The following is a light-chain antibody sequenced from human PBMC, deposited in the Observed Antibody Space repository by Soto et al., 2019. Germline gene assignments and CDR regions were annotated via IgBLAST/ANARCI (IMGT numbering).Light chain of an antibody. CDR3: QQYNSYSWT. CDR1: QSISSW. CDR2: KAS. Sequence: DIQMTQSPSSLSASVGARVPITCRASQSISSWLAWYQQKPGKAPKLLIYKASSLESGVPSRFSGSGSGTEFTLTISSLQPDDFATYYCQQYNSYSWTLGQGTKVDIK. V-gene: IGKV1-5*03. J-gene: IGKJ1*01.